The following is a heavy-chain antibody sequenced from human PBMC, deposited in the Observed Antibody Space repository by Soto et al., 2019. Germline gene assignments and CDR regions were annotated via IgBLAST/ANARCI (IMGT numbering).Heavy chain of an antibody. J-gene: IGHJ4*02. Sequence: QVQLHESGPGLVKPSETLSLTCTVSGGSINNFYGNWIRQPPGKGLEWIGHVRHTGTTNYNPSLKSRVAISMDSSKNQFSLRLTFVSAADTAVYYCAGGDGYRISDYWGQGTLVTVSS. V-gene: IGHV4-59*01. CDR2: VRHTGTT. D-gene: IGHD2-21*01. CDR3: AGGDGYRISDY. CDR1: GGSINNFY.